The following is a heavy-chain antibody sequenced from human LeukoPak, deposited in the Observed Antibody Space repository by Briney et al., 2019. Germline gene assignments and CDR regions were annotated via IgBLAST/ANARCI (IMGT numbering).Heavy chain of an antibody. Sequence: GGSLRLSCAASGFTFSSYSMNWVRQAPGKGLEWVSSISSSSSYIYYADSVKGRFTISRDNAKNSLYLQMSSLRAEDTAVYYCARAPYGSGSYYFDYWGQGTLVTVSS. CDR3: ARAPYGSGSYYFDY. J-gene: IGHJ4*02. CDR2: ISSSSSYI. V-gene: IGHV3-21*01. D-gene: IGHD3-10*01. CDR1: GFTFSSYS.